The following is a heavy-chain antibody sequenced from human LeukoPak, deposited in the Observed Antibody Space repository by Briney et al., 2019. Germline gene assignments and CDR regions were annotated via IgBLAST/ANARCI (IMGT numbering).Heavy chain of an antibody. J-gene: IGHJ3*01. Sequence: ASVKVSCKASGYTFTSYAIHWVCQAPGQRLEWMGWINAGNGDTRYSQKFQGRVSITGDTSATTAYMELSSLRSEDTAVYYCAREIGGSYDDVFDVWGQGTLVTVSS. CDR1: GYTFTSYA. D-gene: IGHD1-26*01. V-gene: IGHV1-3*01. CDR3: AREIGGSYDDVFDV. CDR2: INAGNGDT.